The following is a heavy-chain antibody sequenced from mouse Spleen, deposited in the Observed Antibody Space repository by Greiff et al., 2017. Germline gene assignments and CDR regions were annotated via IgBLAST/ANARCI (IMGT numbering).Heavy chain of an antibody. CDR1: GYTFTSYW. V-gene: IGHV1-52*01. Sequence: VQLQQPGAELVRPGSSVKLSCKASGYTFTSYWMHWVKQRPIQGLEWIGNIDPSDSVTHYNQKFKDKATLTVDKSSSTAYMQLSSLTSEDSAVYYCARGLRLPSWFAYWGQGTLVTVSA. CDR3: ARGLRLPSWFAY. D-gene: IGHD1-2*01. J-gene: IGHJ3*01. CDR2: IDPSDSVT.